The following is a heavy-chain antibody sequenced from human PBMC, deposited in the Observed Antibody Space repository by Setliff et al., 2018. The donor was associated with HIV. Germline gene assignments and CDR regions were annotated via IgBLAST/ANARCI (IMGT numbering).Heavy chain of an antibody. J-gene: IGHJ3*02. CDR2: IIPILGIA. D-gene: IGHD6-13*01. V-gene: IGHV1-69*10. CDR1: GGTFTSYV. CDR3: ARDQTGVAAAAFGGGSAWSDEGFDI. Sequence: SVKVSCKASGGTFTSYVISWVRQAPGQGLEWMGGIIPILGIANYAQKFQGRVTITAVESTSTAYMELSSLRSEDTAVYYCARDQTGVAAAAFGGGSAWSDEGFDIWGQGTMVTVSS.